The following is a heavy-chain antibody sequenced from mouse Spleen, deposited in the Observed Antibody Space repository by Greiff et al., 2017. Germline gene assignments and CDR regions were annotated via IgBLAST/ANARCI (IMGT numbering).Heavy chain of an antibody. D-gene: IGHD2-5*01. Sequence: EVRLVESGPELVKPGASVKISCKASGYSFTGYYMNWVKQSPEKSLEWIGEINPSTGGTTYNQKFKAKATLTVDKSSSTAYMQLKSLTSEDSAVYYCARNSNPFAYWGQGTLVTVSA. CDR3: ARNSNPFAY. CDR2: INPSTGGT. V-gene: IGHV1-42*01. J-gene: IGHJ3*01. CDR1: GYSFTGYY.